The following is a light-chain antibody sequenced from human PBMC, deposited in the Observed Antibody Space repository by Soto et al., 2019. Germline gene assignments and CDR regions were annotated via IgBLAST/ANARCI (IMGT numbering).Light chain of an antibody. Sequence: DIQMTQSPSALSASVGDRVTITCRASQGSSNYLACHQPTPGKVPKLLIYAASTLQSGFPSRFSGSGSGTDFTLTISSLQPVDDATYYCQKYNSGPFTSGGGTKVAIK. CDR2: AAS. CDR3: QKYNSGPFT. CDR1: QGSSNY. V-gene: IGKV1-27*01. J-gene: IGKJ4*01.